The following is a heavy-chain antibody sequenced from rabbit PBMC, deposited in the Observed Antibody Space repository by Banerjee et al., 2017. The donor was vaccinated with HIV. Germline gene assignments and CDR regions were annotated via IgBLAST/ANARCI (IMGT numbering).Heavy chain of an antibody. J-gene: IGHJ4*01. V-gene: IGHV1S40*01. CDR2: IYNSGTT. CDR1: GFSFSSGYD. CDR3: ARDTTTSSFYVLNL. Sequence: QSLEEYGGDLVQPEGSLTLTCKASGFSFSSGYDMCWVRQAPGKGLEWIGCIYNSGTTWYASWAKGRFTISKTSSTTVTLQMTSLTAADAATYFCARDTTTSSFYVLNLWGPGTLVTVS. D-gene: IGHD8-1*01.